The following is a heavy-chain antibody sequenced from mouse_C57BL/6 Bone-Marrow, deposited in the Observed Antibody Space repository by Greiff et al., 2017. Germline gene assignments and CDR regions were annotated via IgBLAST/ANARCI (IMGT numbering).Heavy chain of an antibody. J-gene: IGHJ4*01. Sequence: EVQLVESGGGLVKPGGSLKLSCAASGFTFSDYGMHWVRQAPEKGLEWVAYISSGSSTIYYADTVKGRFTISRDNAKNTLFLQMTRLRSEDTAMYYCARTLLLDAMDYWGQGTSVTVSS. CDR3: ARTLLLDAMDY. CDR1: GFTFSDYG. D-gene: IGHD1-1*01. V-gene: IGHV5-17*01. CDR2: ISSGSSTI.